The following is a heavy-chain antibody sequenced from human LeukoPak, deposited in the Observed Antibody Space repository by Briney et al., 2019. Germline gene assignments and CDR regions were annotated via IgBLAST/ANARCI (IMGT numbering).Heavy chain of an antibody. CDR3: ASTIFGVGNFDY. CDR1: GYSFTSYW. CDR2: IYPGDSDT. V-gene: IGHV5-51*01. J-gene: IGHJ4*02. D-gene: IGHD3-3*01. Sequence: XXSLXISCKGSGYSFTSYWIGWVRPVPGKGLEWMGIIYPGDSDTRYSPSFQGQVTISADKSISTAYLQWSSLKASDTAMYYCASTIFGVGNFDYWGQGTLVTVSS.